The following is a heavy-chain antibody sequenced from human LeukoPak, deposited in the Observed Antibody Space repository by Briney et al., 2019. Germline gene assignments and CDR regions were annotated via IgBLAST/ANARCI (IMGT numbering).Heavy chain of an antibody. D-gene: IGHD6-13*01. CDR1: GFTFSSYW. V-gene: IGHV3-7*01. CDR3: ASAHIAAAGTNWFDP. J-gene: IGHJ5*02. Sequence: GGSLRLSCAASGFTFSSYWMSWVRRAPGKGLEWVANIKQDGSEKYYVDSVKGRFTISGDNAKNSLYLQMNSLRAEDTAVYYCASAHIAAAGTNWFDPWGQGTLVTVSS. CDR2: IKQDGSEK.